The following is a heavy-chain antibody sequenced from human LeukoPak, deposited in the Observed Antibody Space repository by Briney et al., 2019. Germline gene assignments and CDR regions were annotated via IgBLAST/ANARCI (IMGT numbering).Heavy chain of an antibody. V-gene: IGHV3-7*04. CDR1: GFASGTYW. CDR3: ARGPVVIPDGDWFDS. J-gene: IGHJ5*01. CDR2: IKQDGSET. Sequence: LPGGSLRLSCTASGFASGTYWMSWVRQAPGKGLEWVANIKQDGSETYYVDSVKGRFTISRDNTKNSLYLQMNSLRAEDTAVYYCARGPVVIPDGDWFDSWGQGTPVTVSS. D-gene: IGHD2-2*01.